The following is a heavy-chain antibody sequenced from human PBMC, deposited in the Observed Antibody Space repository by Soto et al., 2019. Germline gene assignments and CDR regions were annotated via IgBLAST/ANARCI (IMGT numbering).Heavy chain of an antibody. V-gene: IGHV1-3*01. CDR3: ARDILSVGPRANDAFDV. CDR1: GFSFSDNL. D-gene: IGHD2-8*02. CDR2: INPDNGNT. Sequence: QVQLVQSGAEVRKPGASVNISCRASGFSFSDNLINWVRQAPGQSLEWMGWINPDNGNTGYSQTFQGRVTISRHSPASIAYVEVSDLTSEDTAVYYCARDILSVGPRANDAFDVWGQGTVVTVSS. J-gene: IGHJ3*01.